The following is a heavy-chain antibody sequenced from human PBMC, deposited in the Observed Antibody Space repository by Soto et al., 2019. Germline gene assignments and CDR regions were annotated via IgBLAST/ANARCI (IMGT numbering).Heavy chain of an antibody. Sequence: GASVKVSCKASGGTFSSYAISWVRQAPGQGLEWMGGIIPIFGTANYAQKFQGRVTITADKSTSTAYMELSSLRSEYTAVYYCARDGRVRYYDSSGHYVRIPPPRQYYFDYWGQGTLVTVSS. CDR1: GGTFSSYA. CDR3: ARDGRVRYYDSSGHYVRIPPPRQYYFDY. J-gene: IGHJ4*02. CDR2: IIPIFGTA. V-gene: IGHV1-69*06. D-gene: IGHD3-22*01.